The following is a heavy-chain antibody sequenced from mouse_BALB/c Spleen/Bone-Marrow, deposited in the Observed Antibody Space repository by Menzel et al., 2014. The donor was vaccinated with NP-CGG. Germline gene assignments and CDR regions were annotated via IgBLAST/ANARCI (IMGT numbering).Heavy chain of an antibody. CDR3: ARWEYYAMDY. D-gene: IGHD4-1*01. Sequence: VQLKQSGAELVKPGASVKLSCTASGFNIKDTYMHWVKQRPEQGLEWIGRIDAANGNTKYDPKFQGKATITADTPSNTAYLQLSSLTSEDTAVYYCARWEYYAMDYWGQGTSVTVSS. CDR2: IDAANGNT. V-gene: IGHV14-3*02. CDR1: GFNIKDTY. J-gene: IGHJ4*01.